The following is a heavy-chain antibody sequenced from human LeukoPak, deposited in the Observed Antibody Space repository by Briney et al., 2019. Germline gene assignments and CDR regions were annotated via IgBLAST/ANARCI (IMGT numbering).Heavy chain of an antibody. V-gene: IGHV3-13*01. CDR2: IGPLADT. Sequence: GGSLRLSCAASGFSFRKYDMHWVRQIIGGGLEWVSGIGPLADTFYSDSAKGRFTISRNNGRNSLYLQMNNLRADDTAIYYCVRDQTIDSRPGPSDPFDVWGQGTIVTVSS. CDR3: VRDQTIDSRPGPSDPFDV. J-gene: IGHJ3*01. CDR1: GFSFRKYD. D-gene: IGHD6-6*01.